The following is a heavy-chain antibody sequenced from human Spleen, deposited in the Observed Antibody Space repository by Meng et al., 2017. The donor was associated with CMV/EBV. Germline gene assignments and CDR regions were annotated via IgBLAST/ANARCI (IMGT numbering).Heavy chain of an antibody. D-gene: IGHD3-16*01. CDR2: ISSSDTGSAM. CDR1: GFTFNTYN. Sequence: GESLKISCAASGFTFNTYNMNWVRQAPGKGLEWVSSISSSDTGSAMYYADSVEGRFTISRDNAKNSVHLQMDSLRAEDTAVYYCASLGGRGCWGQGTLVTVSS. J-gene: IGHJ4*02. CDR3: ASLGGRGC. V-gene: IGHV3-21*01.